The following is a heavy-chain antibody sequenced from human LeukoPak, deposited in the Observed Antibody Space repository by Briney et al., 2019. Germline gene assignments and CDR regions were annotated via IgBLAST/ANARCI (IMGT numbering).Heavy chain of an antibody. J-gene: IGHJ4*02. CDR2: IKQDGSET. CDR1: GLTFSSNW. D-gene: IGHD6-19*01. CDR3: AKWGYSSGWPYFDY. V-gene: IGHV3-7*02. Sequence: GGSLRLSCVASGLTFSSNWMGWVRQAPGKGLEWVANIKQDGSETYYVDSVKGRFTISRDNAKNSLYLQMSSLRAEDTAVYYCAKWGYSSGWPYFDYWGQGTLVTVSS.